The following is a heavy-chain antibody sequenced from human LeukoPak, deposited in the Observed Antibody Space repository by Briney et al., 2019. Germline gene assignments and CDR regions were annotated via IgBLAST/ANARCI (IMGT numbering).Heavy chain of an antibody. Sequence: ASVKVSCKASGYTFTIYDINWVRQATGQGLEWMGWMNPNSGNTGYAQKFQGRVTITRNTSISTAYMELSSLRSDDTAVYYCARSRFFGVVIPPDYWGQGTLVTVSS. CDR3: ARSRFFGVVIPPDY. CDR2: MNPNSGNT. J-gene: IGHJ4*02. D-gene: IGHD3-3*01. CDR1: GYTFTIYD. V-gene: IGHV1-8*03.